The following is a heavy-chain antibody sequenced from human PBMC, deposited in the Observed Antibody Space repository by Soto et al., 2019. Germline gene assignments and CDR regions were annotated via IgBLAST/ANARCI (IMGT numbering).Heavy chain of an antibody. Sequence: GASVKVSCKASGYTFTSYGISWVRQAPGQGLERMGWISAYNGNTNYAQKLQGRVTMTTDTSTSTAYMELRSLRSDDTAVYYCARDEHYDFWSGYPLSPIDYWGQGTLVTVSS. V-gene: IGHV1-18*01. CDR1: GYTFTSYG. D-gene: IGHD3-3*01. CDR2: ISAYNGNT. CDR3: ARDEHYDFWSGYPLSPIDY. J-gene: IGHJ4*02.